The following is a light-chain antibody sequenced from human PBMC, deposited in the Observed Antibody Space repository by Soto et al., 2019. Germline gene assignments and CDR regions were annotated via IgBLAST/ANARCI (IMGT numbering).Light chain of an antibody. CDR3: QQLNSYPRT. CDR1: QGISSY. CDR2: GAS. V-gene: IGKV1-9*01. J-gene: IGKJ2*01. Sequence: DIQLTQSPSFLSASVGDRVTITSRASQGISSYLAWYQQRPGKAPKLLIYGASTLQSGVPSRFSGSGSGTEFTLTISSLQPEDFATFYCQQLNSYPRTFGQGTKLEIK.